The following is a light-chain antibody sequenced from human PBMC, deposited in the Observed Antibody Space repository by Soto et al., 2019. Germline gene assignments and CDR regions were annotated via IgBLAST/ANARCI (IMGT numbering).Light chain of an antibody. J-gene: IGKJ1*01. V-gene: IGKV1-5*03. CDR2: KAS. CDR1: QTISSW. Sequence: DIQMTQSPSTLSGSVGDRVTITCRASQTISSWLAWYQQKPGKAPKLLIYKASTLKSGVPSRFVCSGSGTEFTLTISSLQPDDFETYYCQHYNSYSEAFGQGTKVELK. CDR3: QHYNSYSEA.